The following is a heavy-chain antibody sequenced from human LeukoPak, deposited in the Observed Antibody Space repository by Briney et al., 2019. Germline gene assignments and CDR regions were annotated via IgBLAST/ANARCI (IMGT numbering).Heavy chain of an antibody. CDR2: IYHSGST. J-gene: IGHJ4*02. Sequence: SETLSLTCTVSGYSISSGYYWGWIRQPPGKGLEWIGSIYHSGSTYYNPSFKSRVTISVDTSKNQFSLKLSSVTAADTAVYYCARGGSFQLRYFDWLKHQRYFDYWGQGTLVTVSS. D-gene: IGHD3-9*01. V-gene: IGHV4-38-2*02. CDR3: ARGGSFQLRYFDWLKHQRYFDY. CDR1: GYSISSGYY.